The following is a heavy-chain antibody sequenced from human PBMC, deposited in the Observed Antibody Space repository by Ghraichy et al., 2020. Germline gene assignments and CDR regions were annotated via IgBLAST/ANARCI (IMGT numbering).Heavy chain of an antibody. CDR3: ARAPGYCSGGSCYIYFDY. J-gene: IGHJ4*02. D-gene: IGHD2-15*01. Sequence: SETLSLTCAVSGGSISSGGYSWSWIRQPPGKGLEWIGYIYHSGSTYYNPSLKSRVTISVDRSKNQFSLQLSSVTAADTAVYYCARAPGYCSGGSCYIYFDYWGQGTLVTVSS. CDR2: IYHSGST. V-gene: IGHV4-30-2*01. CDR1: GGSISSGGYS.